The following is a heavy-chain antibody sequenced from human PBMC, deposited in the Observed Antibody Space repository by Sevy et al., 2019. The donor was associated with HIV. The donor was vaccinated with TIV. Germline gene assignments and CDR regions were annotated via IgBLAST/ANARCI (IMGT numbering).Heavy chain of an antibody. Sequence: SETLSPTCTVSGGSISSNSDYWDWIRQPPGKGLEWIGSVYYSRTTYYNPSLKSRHTISVDPSKNQFSLMLSAVTTADTVVYYCAGHSTPGLCLVVGSGGFDPWGQGTLVTVFS. CDR3: AGHSTPGLCLVVGSGGFDP. J-gene: IGHJ5*02. V-gene: IGHV4-39*01. CDR1: GGSISSNSDY. D-gene: IGHD3-16*01. CDR2: VYYSRTT.